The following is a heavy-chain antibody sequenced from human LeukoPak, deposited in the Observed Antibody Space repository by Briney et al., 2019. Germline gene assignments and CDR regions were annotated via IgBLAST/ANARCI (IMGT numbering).Heavy chain of an antibody. CDR3: ARDLGGMGQWLGLFDY. Sequence: SETLSLTCTVSGGSISSYYWSWIRQPPGKGLEWIGYIYYSGSTNYNPSLKSRVTTSVDTSKNQFSLKLSSVTAADTAVYYCARDLGGMGQWLGLFDYWGQGTLVTVSS. CDR2: IYYSGST. D-gene: IGHD6-19*01. J-gene: IGHJ4*02. CDR1: GGSISSYY. V-gene: IGHV4-59*01.